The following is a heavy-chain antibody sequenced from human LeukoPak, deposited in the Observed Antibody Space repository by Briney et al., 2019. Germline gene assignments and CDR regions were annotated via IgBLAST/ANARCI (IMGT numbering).Heavy chain of an antibody. J-gene: IGHJ5*02. CDR3: ARGGTTVTPGLLWFDP. Sequence: SETLSLTCSGFGGSISSHYWSWIRQPPGKGLEWIGYIYYSGSTKYNPSLKSRVTISVDTSKNQFSLKLSSVTAADTAVYYCARGGTTVTPGLLWFDPWGQGTLVTVSS. V-gene: IGHV4-59*11. CDR1: GGSISSHY. CDR2: IYYSGST. D-gene: IGHD4-17*01.